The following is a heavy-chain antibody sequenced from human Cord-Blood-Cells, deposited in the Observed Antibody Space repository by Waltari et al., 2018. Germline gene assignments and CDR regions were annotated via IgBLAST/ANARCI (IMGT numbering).Heavy chain of an antibody. D-gene: IGHD1-26*01. Sequence: QVQLQQWGAGLLQPSETLSLTCAVYGGSFSGYYWSWIRQSPGKGLEWIGEINHSGSTNYNPSLKSRVTISVDTSKNQFSLKLSSVTAADTAVYYCARRPPPYSGSYYWFDPWGQGTLVTVSS. CDR2: INHSGST. V-gene: IGHV4-34*01. J-gene: IGHJ5*02. CDR3: ARRPPPYSGSYYWFDP. CDR1: GGSFSGYY.